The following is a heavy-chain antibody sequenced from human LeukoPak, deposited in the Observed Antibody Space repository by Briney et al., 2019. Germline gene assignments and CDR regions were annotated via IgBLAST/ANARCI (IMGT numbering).Heavy chain of an antibody. CDR3: ATDYGDHDAFDI. J-gene: IGHJ3*02. CDR1: GYTFTSYD. Sequence: GASVKVSCKASGYTFTSYDINWVRQATGQGLEWMGWMNPNSGNTGYAQKFQGRVTMTRNTSISTAYMELSRLRSEDTAVYYCATDYGDHDAFDIWGQGTMVTVSS. V-gene: IGHV1-8*01. D-gene: IGHD4-17*01. CDR2: MNPNSGNT.